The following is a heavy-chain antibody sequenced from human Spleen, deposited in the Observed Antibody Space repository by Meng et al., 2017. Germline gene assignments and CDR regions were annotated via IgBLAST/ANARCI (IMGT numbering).Heavy chain of an antibody. V-gene: IGHV1-46*01. CDR3: ASTAYYYDSSGPPGPDDAFDI. CDR2: INPSGGST. CDR1: GYTFTSHF. D-gene: IGHD3-22*01. J-gene: IGHJ3*02. Sequence: ASVKVSCKASGYTFTSHFMHWVRQAPGQGLEWMGIINPSGGSTSYAQKFQGRVTMTRDTSTSTVYMELSSLRSEDTAVYYCASTAYYYDSSGPPGPDDAFDIWGQGTMVTVSS.